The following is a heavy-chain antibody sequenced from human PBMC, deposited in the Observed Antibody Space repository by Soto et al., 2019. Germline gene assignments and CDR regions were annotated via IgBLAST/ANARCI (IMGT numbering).Heavy chain of an antibody. D-gene: IGHD3-22*01. Sequence: QVQLVQSGAEVREPGASVKVSCKASDNAFSTYAISWARQAPGQGLEWMGWIIPIFGTANYAQKFKGRVTFTADKSTRTAYMELSRLRSEDTAMYYCARGWGYDSGEFYYAYWGQGTLVTVSS. CDR2: IIPIFGTA. V-gene: IGHV1-69*06. CDR3: ARGWGYDSGEFYYAY. J-gene: IGHJ4*02. CDR1: DNAFSTYA.